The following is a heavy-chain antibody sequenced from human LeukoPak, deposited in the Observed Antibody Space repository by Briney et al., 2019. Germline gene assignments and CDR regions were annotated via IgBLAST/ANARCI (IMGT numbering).Heavy chain of an antibody. CDR2: IYTSGIT. CDR3: GATIVRRGPSDS. D-gene: IGHD5-12*01. CDR1: GGSISNYY. J-gene: IGHJ4*02. Sequence: SETLSLTCTVSGGSISNYYWSWIRQPPGKGLEWIGYIYTSGITDYNPSLKSRVTISVDTSKNQFSLKLSSVTAADAAVYYCGATIVRRGPSDSWGQGTLVTVSS. V-gene: IGHV4-4*09.